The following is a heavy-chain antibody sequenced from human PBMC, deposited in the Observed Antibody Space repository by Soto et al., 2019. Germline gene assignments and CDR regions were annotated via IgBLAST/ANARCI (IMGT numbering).Heavy chain of an antibody. CDR2: INAGNGNT. CDR1: GYTFTSYA. D-gene: IGHD6-19*01. Sequence: QVQLVQSGAEVKKPGASVKVSYKASGYTFTSYAMHWVRQAPGQRLEWMGWINAGNGNTKYSQKFQGRVTITRDTSASTAYMELSSLRSEDTAVYYCARGEISSGWYRGWFDPWGQGTLVTVSS. CDR3: ARGEISSGWYRGWFDP. J-gene: IGHJ5*02. V-gene: IGHV1-3*01.